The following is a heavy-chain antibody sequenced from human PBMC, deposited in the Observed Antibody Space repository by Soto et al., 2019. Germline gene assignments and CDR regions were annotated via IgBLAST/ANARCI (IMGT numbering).Heavy chain of an antibody. CDR1: GYTFTSYD. J-gene: IGHJ5*02. D-gene: IGHD6-13*01. CDR3: ARGEAAAGTRSWFDP. Sequence: ASVKVSCKASGYTFTSYDINWVRQATGQGLEWMGWMNPNSGNTGYAQKFQGRVTMTRNTSISTAYMELSSLRSDDTAVYYCARGEAAAGTRSWFDPWGQGTLVTVSS. CDR2: MNPNSGNT. V-gene: IGHV1-8*01.